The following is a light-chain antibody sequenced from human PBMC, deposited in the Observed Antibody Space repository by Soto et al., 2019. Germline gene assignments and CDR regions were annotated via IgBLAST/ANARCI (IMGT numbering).Light chain of an antibody. V-gene: IGKV3-20*01. J-gene: IGKJ5*01. Sequence: DIVLTQSPGTLSLSPGERATLSFRASQSLTSSYLAWHQQKPGQAPRLLIYGASNRATGIPDRFSGSGSGTDFTLTISRLEPEDFAVYYCQQYGTSPPITFGQGTRLEI. CDR3: QQYGTSPPIT. CDR2: GAS. CDR1: QSLTSSY.